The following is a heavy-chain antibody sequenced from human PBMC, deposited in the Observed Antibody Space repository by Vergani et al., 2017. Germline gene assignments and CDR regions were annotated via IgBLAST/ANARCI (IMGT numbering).Heavy chain of an antibody. Sequence: EVQLVESGGGLVKPGGSLRLSCAASGFMFSSHAMSWVRQGHGQGLEWVSSIKNTGDSTHYADSVKGRFTISRDNSKNTLYLQMNSLRVEDTAVYYCGRGSDNYNWGQGTLVTVSS. V-gene: IGHV3-23*04. CDR3: GRGSDNYN. CDR2: IKNTGDST. J-gene: IGHJ4*02. D-gene: IGHD5-24*01. CDR1: GFMFSSHA.